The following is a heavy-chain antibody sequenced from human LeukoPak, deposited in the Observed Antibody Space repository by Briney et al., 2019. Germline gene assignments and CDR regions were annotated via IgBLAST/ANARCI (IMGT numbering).Heavy chain of an antibody. CDR3: ARGYYDFWSAVGFDY. J-gene: IGHJ4*02. Sequence: SETLSLTCTVSGGSLSSGSYYWSWIRQPAGKGLEWLGRIYTSGSTNYNPSLKSRVTISVDTSKNQFSLKLSSVTAADTAVYYCARGYYDFWSAVGFDYWGQGTLVTVSS. V-gene: IGHV4-61*02. CDR1: GGSLSSGSYY. CDR2: IYTSGST. D-gene: IGHD3-3*01.